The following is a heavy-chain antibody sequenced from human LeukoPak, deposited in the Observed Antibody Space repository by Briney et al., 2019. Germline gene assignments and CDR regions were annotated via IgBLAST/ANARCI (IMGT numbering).Heavy chain of an antibody. J-gene: IGHJ4*02. D-gene: IGHD3-10*01. CDR2: IKQDGSEK. CDR1: GFIFSRYG. CDR3: ARGSGSGSYWDYFDY. Sequence: PGGSLRLSCAASGFIFSRYGMHWVRQAPGKGLEWVANIKQDGSEKYYVDSVKGRFTISRDNAKNSLYLQMNSLRAEDTAVYYCARGSGSGSYWDYFDYWGQGTLVTVSS. V-gene: IGHV3-7*01.